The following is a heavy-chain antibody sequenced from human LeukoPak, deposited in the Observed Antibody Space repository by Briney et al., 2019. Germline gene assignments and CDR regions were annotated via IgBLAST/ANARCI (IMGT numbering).Heavy chain of an antibody. D-gene: IGHD3-22*01. CDR1: GGSFSGYY. CDR2: INHSGST. Sequence: PSETLSLTCAVYGGSFSGYYWSWIRQPPRKGLEWIGEINHSGSTNYNPSLKSRVTISVDTSKNQFSLRLGSVTAADTAVYYCARPGLQTYYYDSSGYYYVDWGQGTLVTVSS. J-gene: IGHJ4*02. CDR3: ARPGLQTYYYDSSGYYYVD. V-gene: IGHV4-34*01.